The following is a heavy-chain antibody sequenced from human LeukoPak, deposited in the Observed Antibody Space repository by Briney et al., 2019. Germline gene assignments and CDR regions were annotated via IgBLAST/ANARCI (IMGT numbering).Heavy chain of an antibody. D-gene: IGHD3-22*01. V-gene: IGHV3-48*01. CDR1: GFTFSNAW. CDR3: AGGHSSGYYPIDY. J-gene: IGHJ4*02. CDR2: ISSSGSTI. Sequence: PGGSLRLSCAASGFTFSNAWMSWVRQAPGKGLEWVSYISSSGSTIYYAESAKGRFTISRDNAKNSLYLQMNSLRAEDTAVYYCAGGHSSGYYPIDYWGQGTLVTVSS.